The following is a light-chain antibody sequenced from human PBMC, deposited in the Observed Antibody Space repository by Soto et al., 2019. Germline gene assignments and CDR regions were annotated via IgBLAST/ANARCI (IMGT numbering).Light chain of an antibody. CDR1: SSNIGAGYD. CDR3: QSYDSSLSGVI. Sequence: QSVLTQPPSVSGAPGQRVTISCTGSSSNIGAGYDVHWYQQLPGTAPKLLIYGSTSRPSGVPDRFSGSKSGTSASLAITGLQAEDEADYYCQSYDSSLSGVIFGGGTQLTVL. CDR2: GST. J-gene: IGLJ2*01. V-gene: IGLV1-40*01.